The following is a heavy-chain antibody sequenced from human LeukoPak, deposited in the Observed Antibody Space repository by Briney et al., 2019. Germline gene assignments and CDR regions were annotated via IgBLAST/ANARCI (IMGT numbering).Heavy chain of an antibody. CDR3: ARQWREAQKDAFDF. J-gene: IGHJ3*01. CDR1: GFTFSTYA. Sequence: GGSLRLSCAASGFTFSTYAMHWVRQAPGKGLEWVAVISYDGRNKYYADSVKGRSTISRDNSKNTLYLEMSSLRDEDTAVYHCARQWREAQKDAFDFWGQGTMVTVSS. V-gene: IGHV3-30*04. CDR2: ISYDGRNK. D-gene: IGHD6-19*01.